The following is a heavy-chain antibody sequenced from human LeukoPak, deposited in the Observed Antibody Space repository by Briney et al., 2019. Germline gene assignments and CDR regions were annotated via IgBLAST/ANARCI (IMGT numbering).Heavy chain of an antibody. J-gene: IGHJ4*02. CDR1: GFTFSSYE. D-gene: IGHD2-15*01. CDR2: ISSSGSTI. CDR3: ARDRDCSGGSCYGWYFDY. Sequence: GGSLRLSCAASGFTFSSYEMNWVRQAPGKGLEWVSYISSSGSTIYYADSVKGRFTISRDNAKNSLYLQMNSLRAEDTAVYYCARDRDCSGGSCYGWYFDYWGQGTLVTVSS. V-gene: IGHV3-48*03.